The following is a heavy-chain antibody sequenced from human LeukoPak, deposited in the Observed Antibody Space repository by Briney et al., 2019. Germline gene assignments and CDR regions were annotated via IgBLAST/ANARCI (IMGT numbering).Heavy chain of an antibody. CDR2: INPNSGGT. J-gene: IGHJ6*03. CDR1: GYTFTGYY. D-gene: IGHD2-15*01. V-gene: IGHV1-2*02. CDR3: ARDSLGCSGGSCYRDYYYMDV. Sequence: WASVKVSCKASGYTFTGYYMHWVRQAPGQGLEWMGWINPNSGGTNYAQKFQGRVTMTRDTSISTAYMELSRLRSDDTAVYYCARDSLGCSGGSCYRDYYYMDVWGKGTTVTVSS.